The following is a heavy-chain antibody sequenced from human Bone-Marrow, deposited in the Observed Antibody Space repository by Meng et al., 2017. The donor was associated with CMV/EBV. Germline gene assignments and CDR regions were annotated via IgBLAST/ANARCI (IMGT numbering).Heavy chain of an antibody. Sequence: GESLKISCAASGFTFSSYSMNWVRQAPGKGLEWVSSISSSSSYIYYADSVKGRFTISRDNAKNSLYLQMNSLRAEDTAVYYCVLGGATTPFAYWGQGTLVTVSS. CDR3: VLGGATTPFAY. CDR2: ISSSSSYI. CDR1: GFTFSSYS. V-gene: IGHV3-21*01. J-gene: IGHJ4*02. D-gene: IGHD5-12*01.